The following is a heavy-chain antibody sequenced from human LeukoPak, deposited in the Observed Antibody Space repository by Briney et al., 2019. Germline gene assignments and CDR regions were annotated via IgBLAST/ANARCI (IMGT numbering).Heavy chain of an antibody. D-gene: IGHD3-3*01. Sequence: PSETLSLTCTVSGGSISSSSYYWGWIRQPPGKGLEWIGSIYYSGSTYYNPSLKSRVTISVDTSKNQFSLRLSSVTAADTAVYYCARRTDFWSGYYTPDAFDIWGQGTMVTVSS. V-gene: IGHV4-39*01. CDR1: GGSISSSSYY. J-gene: IGHJ3*02. CDR2: IYYSGST. CDR3: ARRTDFWSGYYTPDAFDI.